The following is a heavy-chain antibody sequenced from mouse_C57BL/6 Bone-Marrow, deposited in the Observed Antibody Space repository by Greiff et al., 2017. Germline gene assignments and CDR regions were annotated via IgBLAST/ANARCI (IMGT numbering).Heavy chain of an antibody. CDR2: INPGSGGT. CDR3: ARTGWLPSWFAY. J-gene: IGHJ3*01. Sequence: VKLMESGAELVRPGTSVKVSCKASGYAFTNYLIEWVKQRPGQGLEWIGVINPGSGGTNYNEKFKGKATLTADKSSSTAYMQLSSLTSEDSAVYFCARTGWLPSWFAYWGQGTLVTVSA. CDR1: GYAFTNYL. V-gene: IGHV1-54*01. D-gene: IGHD2-2*01.